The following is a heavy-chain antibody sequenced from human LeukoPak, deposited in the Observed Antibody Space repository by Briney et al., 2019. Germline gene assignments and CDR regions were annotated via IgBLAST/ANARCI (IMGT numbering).Heavy chain of an antibody. CDR2: MHPGECDS. CDR1: GGCFTSFW. V-gene: IGHV5-51*01. CDR3: ARHPERWTLDY. J-gene: IGHJ4*02. Sequence: GAPLKISFKGAGGCFTSFWIGWVRPMPGKGLEWMGIMHPGECDSRYSPSFQGHATISADKSISTAYLQWSSLKASDTAMYYCARHPERWTLDYWGQGTLVTVSS. D-gene: IGHD5-24*01.